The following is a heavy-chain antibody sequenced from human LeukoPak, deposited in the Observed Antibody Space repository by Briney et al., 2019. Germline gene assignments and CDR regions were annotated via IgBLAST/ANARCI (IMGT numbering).Heavy chain of an antibody. CDR3: SRDRYCSSTSCYPDY. CDR1: GYSISTGYY. V-gene: IGHV4-38-2*02. Sequence: SETLSLTCTVSGYSISTGYYWGWIRQPPGKGLEWIGSIYHGGSTYYNPSLKSRVTISVDTSKNQFSLKLSSVTAADTAVYYCSRDRYCSSTSCYPDYWGQGTLVTVSS. CDR2: IYHGGST. D-gene: IGHD2-2*01. J-gene: IGHJ4*02.